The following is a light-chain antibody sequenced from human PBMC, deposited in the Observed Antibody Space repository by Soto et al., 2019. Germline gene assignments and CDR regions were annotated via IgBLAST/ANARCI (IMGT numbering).Light chain of an antibody. CDR2: LGS. CDR1: QSLLHSNGYNY. Sequence: DIVMTQSPVSLPVTPGEPASISCRSSQSLLHSNGYNYLDWYLQKPGQSPPLLIYLGSNRASGVPDRFSGSGSGTYFTLKISRVDADDFGVYYCIQSLQNTFGQGTKLEIK. J-gene: IGKJ2*01. CDR3: IQSLQNT. V-gene: IGKV2-28*01.